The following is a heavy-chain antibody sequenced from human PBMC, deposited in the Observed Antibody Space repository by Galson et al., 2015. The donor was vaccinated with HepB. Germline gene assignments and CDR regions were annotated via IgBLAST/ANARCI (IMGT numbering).Heavy chain of an antibody. Sequence: QSGAEVKKPGASVKVSCKASGGTFSSYAISWVRQAPGQGLEWMGGIIPIFGTANYAQKFQGRVTITADESTSTAYMELSSLRSEDTAVYYCALNGALAQLLNYWGQGTLVTVSS. CDR1: GGTFSSYA. D-gene: IGHD2-2*01. CDR3: ALNGALAQLLNY. V-gene: IGHV1-69*13. CDR2: IIPIFGTA. J-gene: IGHJ4*02.